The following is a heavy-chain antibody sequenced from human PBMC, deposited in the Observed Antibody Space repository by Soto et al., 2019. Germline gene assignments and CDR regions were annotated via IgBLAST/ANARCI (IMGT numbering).Heavy chain of an antibody. CDR1: GFTVSSNY. Sequence: PGGSLILSCAASGFTVSSNYMRWVRQTSGKGLKWVSVIYSGGSTYYADSVKGRFTISRDNSKNTLYLQMNSLRAEDTAVYYCARYIVLLVYASYYYMDVWGKGTTVTVSS. CDR3: ARYIVLLVYASYYYMDV. J-gene: IGHJ6*03. D-gene: IGHD2-8*01. V-gene: IGHV3-66*01. CDR2: IYSGGST.